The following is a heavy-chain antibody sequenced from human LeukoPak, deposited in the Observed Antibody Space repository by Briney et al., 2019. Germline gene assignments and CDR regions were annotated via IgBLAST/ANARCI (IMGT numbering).Heavy chain of an antibody. CDR3: ARGRSGYGPFDAFDI. J-gene: IGHJ3*02. CDR2: ISGYSANT. Sequence: GGSLRLSCTASGYTFSSYAMTCVRQAPGEGLEWVSAISGYSANTYYADSVKVRFAASRDNSKDTIYQQMRSLRAEDTAVYYCARGRSGYGPFDAFDIWGHGTWVTVSS. D-gene: IGHD3-22*01. CDR1: GYTFSSYA. V-gene: IGHV3-23*01.